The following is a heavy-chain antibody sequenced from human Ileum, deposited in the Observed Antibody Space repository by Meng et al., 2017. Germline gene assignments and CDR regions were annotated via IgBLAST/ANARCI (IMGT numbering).Heavy chain of an antibody. CDR1: GLTFSEAW. V-gene: IGHV3-15*01. J-gene: IGHJ3*01. CDR2: IKAKLAGETT. CDR3: TTDPQWGN. D-gene: IGHD3-16*01. Sequence: GGSLRLSCTVSGLTFSEAWMNWVRQAPGKGLEWVGLIKAKLAGETTEYAAHAKGRFTISRDDSKNSLYLQLNTLKTEDTAVYFCTTDPQWGNWGQGTMVTVSS.